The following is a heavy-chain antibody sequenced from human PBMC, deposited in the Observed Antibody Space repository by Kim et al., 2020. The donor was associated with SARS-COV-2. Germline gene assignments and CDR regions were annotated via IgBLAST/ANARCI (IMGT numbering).Heavy chain of an antibody. J-gene: IGHJ6*02. CDR3: ARSWLQDGMDV. Sequence: STNYNPSLESRVTISVDQSKNHFSLKLSSVTAADTAIYYCARSWLQDGMDVWGQGTTVTVSS. CDR2: ST. V-gene: IGHV4-4*02. D-gene: IGHD3-22*01.